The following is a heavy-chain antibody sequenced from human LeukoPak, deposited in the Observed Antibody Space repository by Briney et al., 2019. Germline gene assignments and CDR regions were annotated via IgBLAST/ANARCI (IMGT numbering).Heavy chain of an antibody. CDR3: ARDQYSGSYWVVY. D-gene: IGHD1-26*01. J-gene: IGHJ4*02. Sequence: ASVKVSCKASGYTFTGYYMHWVRQAPGQGLEWMGWINPNSGGTNYAQKFQGRVTMTRDTSISTAYTELSRLRSDDTAVYYCARDQYSGSYWVVYWGQGTLVTVSS. V-gene: IGHV1-2*02. CDR2: INPNSGGT. CDR1: GYTFTGYY.